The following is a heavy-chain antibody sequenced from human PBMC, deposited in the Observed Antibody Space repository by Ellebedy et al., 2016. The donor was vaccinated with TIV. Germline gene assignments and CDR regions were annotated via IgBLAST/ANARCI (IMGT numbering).Heavy chain of an antibody. Sequence: ASVKVSXXASGGIFRSNAMSWVRQAPGQGLEWMGGIIAIFGTTNYAQKFQGRVTITADESTSIVYMELSSLRSEDTAVYYCARGRGYNLESHFDYWGQGTVVIVSS. CDR1: GGIFRSNA. D-gene: IGHD5-24*01. V-gene: IGHV1-69*13. J-gene: IGHJ4*02. CDR3: ARGRGYNLESHFDY. CDR2: IIAIFGTT.